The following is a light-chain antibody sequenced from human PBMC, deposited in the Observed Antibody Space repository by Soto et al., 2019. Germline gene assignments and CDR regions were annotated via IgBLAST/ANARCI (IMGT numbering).Light chain of an antibody. CDR2: DSS. CDR1: QSVSSY. V-gene: IGKV3-11*01. Sequence: EIVLTQSPATLSLSPGERATLSCRASQSVSSYLAWYQQKPGQAPSLLIYDSSHRATGIPARFSGSGSGTDFTLTISSLEPEDFAVYYCQHRTDCPPVCTFGQGTKLEIK. J-gene: IGKJ2*02. CDR3: QHRTDCPPVCT.